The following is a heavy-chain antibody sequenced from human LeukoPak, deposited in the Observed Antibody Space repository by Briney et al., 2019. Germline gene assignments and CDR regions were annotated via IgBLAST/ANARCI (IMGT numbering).Heavy chain of an antibody. CDR1: GFTFSSSS. CDR3: ARVRSSSWFDY. D-gene: IGHD6-13*01. Sequence: GGSLRLSCSASGFTFSSSSMHWVRRAPGKGLVWVSRISSEGTSTNYADSVKGRFIISRDNAKNTLYLQMNSLRAEDTAVYFCARVRSSSWFDYWGQGTLVAVSS. J-gene: IGHJ4*02. V-gene: IGHV3-74*01. CDR2: ISSEGTST.